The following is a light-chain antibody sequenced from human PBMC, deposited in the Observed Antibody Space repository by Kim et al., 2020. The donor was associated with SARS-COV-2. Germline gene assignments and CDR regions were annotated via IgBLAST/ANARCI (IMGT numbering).Light chain of an antibody. CDR1: QSVSSIY. V-gene: IGKV3-20*01. CDR2: GAS. CDR3: HQYGSSPWT. J-gene: IGKJ1*01. Sequence: SPGERATLSCRASQSVSSIYLAWYQQKPGQAPSLLIYGASSRATGIPDRFSGSESGTDFTLTITRLEPEDFAVYYCHQYGSSPWTFGQGTKVDIK.